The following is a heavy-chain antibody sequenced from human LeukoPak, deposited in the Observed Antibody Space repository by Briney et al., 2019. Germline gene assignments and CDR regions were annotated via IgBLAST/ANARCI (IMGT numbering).Heavy chain of an antibody. V-gene: IGHV1-69-2*01. CDR3: ATQERAGGFWAEHAWLDP. CDR1: GNTFPDYY. J-gene: IGHJ5*02. Sequence: VASVKVSCKVSGNTFPDYYIHWVKPAPGKGLEWVGHVDPEDGETMYAGRFQGRVTVTADRATDTDTAYLELSSLRSEDTALYYCATQERAGGFWAEHAWLDPWGQGTLVTVSS. CDR2: VDPEDGET. D-gene: IGHD1-26*01.